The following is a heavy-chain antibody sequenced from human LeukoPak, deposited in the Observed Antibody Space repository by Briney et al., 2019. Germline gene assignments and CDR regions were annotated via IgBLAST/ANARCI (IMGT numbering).Heavy chain of an antibody. CDR1: GFTFSYYA. J-gene: IGHJ4*02. CDR3: ASEPRLLDH. V-gene: IGHV3-23*01. D-gene: IGHD6-25*01. Sequence: GGSLRLSCAGSGFTFSYYAMSWVRQAPGKGLEWVSAISGTGGSTYYADSVKGRFTISRDNSKNTLYLQMNSLRAEDTAVYFCASEPRLLDHWGQGTLVTVSS. CDR2: ISGTGGST.